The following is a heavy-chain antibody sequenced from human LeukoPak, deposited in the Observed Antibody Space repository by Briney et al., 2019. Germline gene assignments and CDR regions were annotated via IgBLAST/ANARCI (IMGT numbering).Heavy chain of an antibody. D-gene: IGHD3-10*01. CDR1: GYTFTSYY. J-gene: IGHJ4*02. Sequence: GASVKVSCKASGYTFTSYYMHWVRQAPGQGLEWMGIINPSGGSTSYAQKFQGRVTMTRDTSTSTVYMELSSLRSEDTAVYYCARDPTPYGSDLRTIDYWGQGTLVTVSS. V-gene: IGHV1-46*01. CDR3: ARDPTPYGSDLRTIDY. CDR2: INPSGGST.